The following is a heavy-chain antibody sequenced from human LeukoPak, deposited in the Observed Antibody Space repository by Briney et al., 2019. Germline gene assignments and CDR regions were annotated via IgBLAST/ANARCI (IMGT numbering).Heavy chain of an antibody. Sequence: ASVKVSCKASGYTFTSYCMHWVRQAPGQGLEWMGIINPSGGSTSYAQKFQGRVTMTRDTSTSTVYMELSSLGSEDTAVYYCAREDLHGVSAYCGGDCYIDYWGQGTLVTVSS. D-gene: IGHD2-21*02. CDR1: GYTFTSYC. CDR3: AREDLHGVSAYCGGDCYIDY. CDR2: INPSGGST. V-gene: IGHV1-46*01. J-gene: IGHJ4*02.